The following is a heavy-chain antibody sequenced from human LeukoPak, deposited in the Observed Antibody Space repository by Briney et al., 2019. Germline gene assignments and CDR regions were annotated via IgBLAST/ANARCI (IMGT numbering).Heavy chain of an antibody. Sequence: GESLKISCKASGYTFTNYWIGWVRQMPGKGLEWMGIIYPDDSDTKYSPPFQGQVTISVDESISTAYLQWSSLKASDTATYYCARHEVGGDSSSGYEYYYYMDVWGKGTAVTVSS. V-gene: IGHV5-51*01. D-gene: IGHD3-3*01. CDR2: IYPDDSDT. CDR1: GYTFTNYW. J-gene: IGHJ6*03. CDR3: ARHEVGGDSSSGYEYYYYMDV.